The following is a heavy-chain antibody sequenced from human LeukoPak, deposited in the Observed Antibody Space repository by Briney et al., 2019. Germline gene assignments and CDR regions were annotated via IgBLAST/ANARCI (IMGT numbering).Heavy chain of an antibody. D-gene: IGHD2-2*01. CDR3: ARDSGYCSSTGCYVHYFDY. CDR2: ISSSSSYI. CDR1: GFTFSSYS. J-gene: IGHJ4*02. Sequence: GGSLRLSCAASGFTFSSYSMNWVRQAPGKGLEWVSSISSSSSYIYYADSVKGRFTVSRDNAKNSLYLQMNSLRAEDTAVYYCARDSGYCSSTGCYVHYFDYWGQGTLVTVSS. V-gene: IGHV3-21*01.